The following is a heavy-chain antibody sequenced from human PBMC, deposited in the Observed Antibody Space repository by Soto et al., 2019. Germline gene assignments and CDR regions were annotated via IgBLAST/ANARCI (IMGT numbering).Heavy chain of an antibody. Sequence: EVQLVASGGGLVKPGGSLRLSCAASGFTFSSYSMNWVRQGPGKGLEWVSSISSSSSYIYYADSVKGRFTISRDNAKNSLYLQMNSLRAEDTAVYYCARDRRIAAAGTDAFDIWGQGTMVTVSS. V-gene: IGHV3-21*01. D-gene: IGHD6-13*01. J-gene: IGHJ3*02. CDR1: GFTFSSYS. CDR3: ARDRRIAAAGTDAFDI. CDR2: ISSSSSYI.